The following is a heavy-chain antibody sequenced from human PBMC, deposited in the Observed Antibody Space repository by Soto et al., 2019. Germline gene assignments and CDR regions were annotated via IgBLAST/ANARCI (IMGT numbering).Heavy chain of an antibody. V-gene: IGHV4-59*01. CDR2: IYYSGST. J-gene: IGHJ5*02. D-gene: IGHD2-15*01. Sequence: SETLSLTCTVSGGSISSYYWSWIRQPPGKGLEWIGYIYYSGSTNYNPSLKSRVTISVDTSKNQFSLKLSSVTAADTAVYYCARVGGGNGFDPWGQGTLVTVSS. CDR3: ARVGGGNGFDP. CDR1: GGSISSYY.